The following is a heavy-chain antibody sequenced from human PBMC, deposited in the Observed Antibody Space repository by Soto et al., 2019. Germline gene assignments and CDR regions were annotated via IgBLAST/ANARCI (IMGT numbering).Heavy chain of an antibody. CDR3: ARLKAVAGRSYFDY. CDR1: DGSISSGGYY. D-gene: IGHD6-19*01. J-gene: IGHJ4*02. Sequence: SLTLSPTCTVFDGSISSGGYYRSWNRQHPGKGLEWIGYTYYSGRTYYNPSLKSRVTISVDTSKNQFSLKLSSVTAADTAVYYRARLKAVAGRSYFDYWGQGTLVPGFS. CDR2: TYYSGRT. V-gene: IGHV4-31*03.